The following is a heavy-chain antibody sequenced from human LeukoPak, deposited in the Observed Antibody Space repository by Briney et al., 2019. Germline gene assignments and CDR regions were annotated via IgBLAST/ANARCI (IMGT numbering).Heavy chain of an antibody. V-gene: IGHV3-21*01. CDR3: ARTHSSSWYGNWFDP. D-gene: IGHD6-13*01. Sequence: GGSLRLSCAASGFTFSSYSMNWVRQAPGKGLEWVSAISSSSSYINYADSVKGRFTISRDNAKNSPYLQMNSLRAEDTAVYYCARTHSSSWYGNWFDPWGQGTLVTVSS. CDR2: ISSSSSYI. J-gene: IGHJ5*02. CDR1: GFTFSSYS.